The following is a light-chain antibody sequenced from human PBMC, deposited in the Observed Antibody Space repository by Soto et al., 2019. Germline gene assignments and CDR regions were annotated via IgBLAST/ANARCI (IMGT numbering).Light chain of an antibody. CDR1: SSDVGGYNY. J-gene: IGLJ2*01. CDR3: SSDTSSSTLGGV. CDR2: DVS. Sequence: QSALTQPASVSGSPGQSITISCTGTSSDVGGYNYVSWYQQHPGKAPKLMIYDVSNRPSGVSNRLSGSKSGNTASLTISGLQADDEADYYCSSDTSSSTLGGVFGGGTKVTVL. V-gene: IGLV2-14*01.